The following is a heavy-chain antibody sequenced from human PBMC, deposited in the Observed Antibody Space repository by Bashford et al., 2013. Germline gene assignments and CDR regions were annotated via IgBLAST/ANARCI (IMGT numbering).Heavy chain of an antibody. CDR2: ISAYNGKT. J-gene: IGHJ6*03. D-gene: IGHD3-3*01. Sequence: ASVKVSCKASGYTFTSYGISWVRQAPGQGLEWMGWISAYNGKTNYAQKLQGRVTMTTDTSTSTAYMELRSLRSDDTAVYYCARAIYYDTHYYYYYMDVWGKGTTVTVSS. V-gene: IGHV1-18*01. CDR1: GYTFTSYG. CDR3: ARAIYYDTHYYYYYMDV.